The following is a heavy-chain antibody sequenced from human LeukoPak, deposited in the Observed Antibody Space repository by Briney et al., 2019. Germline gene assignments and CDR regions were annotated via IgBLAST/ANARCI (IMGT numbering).Heavy chain of an antibody. J-gene: IGHJ4*02. CDR1: GFTFSSYS. D-gene: IGHD2-15*01. V-gene: IGHV3-21*01. Sequence: VGSLRLSCAASGFTFSSYSMNWVRQAPGKGLEWVSSISSSSSYIYYADSVKGRFTISRDNAKNSLYLQMNSLRAEDTAVYYCARDRGPYCSGGSCLRSFDYWGQGTLVTVSS. CDR2: ISSSSSYI. CDR3: ARDRGPYCSGGSCLRSFDY.